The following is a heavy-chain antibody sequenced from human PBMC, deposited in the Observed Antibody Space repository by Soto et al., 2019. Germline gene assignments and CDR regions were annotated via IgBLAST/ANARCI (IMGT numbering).Heavy chain of an antibody. D-gene: IGHD4-17*01. CDR1: GFTFSSYA. J-gene: IGHJ5*02. Sequence: QVQLVESGGGVVQPARSLRLSCAASGFTFSSYAMHWVRQAPGKGLAWVTGISYDGNNKYYADSVEGRFTISRDNSKNTLYLQMNSLRTEDTGVYYCARSQQTTVTSPLADPWGQGTLVTVSS. V-gene: IGHV3-30-3*01. CDR2: ISYDGNNK. CDR3: ARSQQTTVTSPLADP.